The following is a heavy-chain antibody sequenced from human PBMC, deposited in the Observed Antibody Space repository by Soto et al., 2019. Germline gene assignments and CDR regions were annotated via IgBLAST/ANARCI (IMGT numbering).Heavy chain of an antibody. V-gene: IGHV3-23*01. CDR2: ISGGGDST. CDR3: AKSADGFYYYYYMAV. J-gene: IGHJ6*03. Sequence: PGGSLRLSCAASGFTFSSYAMSWVRQAPGKGLEWVSLISGGGDSTYYADSVKGRLTISRDNSKNTLYLQMNSLRAVDTAVYYCAKSADGFYYYYYMAVWGKGTTVTVS. CDR1: GFTFSSYA.